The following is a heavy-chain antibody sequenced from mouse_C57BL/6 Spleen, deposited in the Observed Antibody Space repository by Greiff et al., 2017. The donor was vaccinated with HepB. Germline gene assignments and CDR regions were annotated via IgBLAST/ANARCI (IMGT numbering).Heavy chain of an antibody. Sequence: VQLKESGPGMVKPSQSLSLTCTVTGYSITSGYDWHWIRHFPGNKLEWMGYISYSGSTNYNPSLKSRISITHDTSKNHFFLKLNSVTTEDTATYYCARVDYSNLYWYFDVWGTGTTVTVSS. CDR2: ISYSGST. D-gene: IGHD2-5*01. CDR3: ARVDYSNLYWYFDV. J-gene: IGHJ1*03. V-gene: IGHV3-1*01. CDR1: GYSITSGYD.